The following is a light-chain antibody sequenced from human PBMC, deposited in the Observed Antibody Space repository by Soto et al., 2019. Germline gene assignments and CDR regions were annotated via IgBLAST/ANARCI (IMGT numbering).Light chain of an antibody. CDR3: QQYNSYSRT. Sequence: DIQMTQSPSTLSASEGDRVTITCRASQSISSWLAWYQQKPGKVPRLLIYKASSLESGVPSRFSGSGSGTEFTLTISSLQPDDIATYYCQQYNSYSRTFGQGTKVEIK. J-gene: IGKJ1*01. CDR2: KAS. V-gene: IGKV1-5*03. CDR1: QSISSW.